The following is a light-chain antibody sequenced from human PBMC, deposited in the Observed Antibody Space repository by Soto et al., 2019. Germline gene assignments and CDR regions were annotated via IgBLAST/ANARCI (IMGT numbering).Light chain of an antibody. CDR1: SSDVGGYDS. Sequence: QSALTQPPSASGSPGRSVTISCSGTSSDVGGYDSVSWYQHHPGKVPKLIIFDVDKWPSGVLDRFSGFKSGNTASLTVSGLRAEDEADYYCSSYAGSNTFVFGTGTKVTVL. J-gene: IGLJ1*01. CDR3: SSYAGSNTFV. V-gene: IGLV2-8*01. CDR2: DVD.